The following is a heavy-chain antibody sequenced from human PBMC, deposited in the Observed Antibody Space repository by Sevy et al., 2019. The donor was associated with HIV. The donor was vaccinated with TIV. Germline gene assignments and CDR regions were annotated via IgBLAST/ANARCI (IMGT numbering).Heavy chain of an antibody. D-gene: IGHD3-22*01. Sequence: GGFLRLSCAASGFTFSSYAMHWVRQAPGKGLEWVAVISYDGSNKYYADSVKGRFTISRDNSKNTLYLQMNSLRAEDTAVYYCARDQGVTMIVVVTYYFDYWGQGTLVTVSS. CDR1: GFTFSSYA. CDR2: ISYDGSNK. CDR3: ARDQGVTMIVVVTYYFDY. J-gene: IGHJ4*02. V-gene: IGHV3-30-3*01.